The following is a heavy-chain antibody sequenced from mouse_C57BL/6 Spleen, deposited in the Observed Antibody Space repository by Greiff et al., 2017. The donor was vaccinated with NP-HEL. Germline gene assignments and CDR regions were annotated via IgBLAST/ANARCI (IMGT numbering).Heavy chain of an antibody. D-gene: IGHD1-1*01. CDR3: ARRNYYGSSLDY. V-gene: IGHV1-82*01. CDR1: GYAFSSSW. CDR2: IYPGDGDT. Sequence: VKLVESGPELVKPGASVKISCKASGYAFSSSWMNWVKQRPGKGLEWIGRIYPGDGDTNYNGKFKGKATLTADESSSTAYMQLSSLTSEDSAVYFCARRNYYGSSLDYWGQGTTLTVSS. J-gene: IGHJ2*01.